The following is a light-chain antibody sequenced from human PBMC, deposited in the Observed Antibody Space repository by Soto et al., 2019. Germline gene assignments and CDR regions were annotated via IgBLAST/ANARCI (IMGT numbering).Light chain of an antibody. J-gene: IGKJ3*01. CDR2: DAS. V-gene: IGKV3-11*01. CDR3: QQRNNWPPAIT. CDR1: QSVRNY. Sequence: EVVLTQSPATLSLSPGESATLSCRASQSVRNYLAWYQQKPGQAPRLLIYDASNRADGIPARFTGSGSGTDFTLTISSLEPEDFAVYFCQQRNNWPPAITFGPGTKVDIK.